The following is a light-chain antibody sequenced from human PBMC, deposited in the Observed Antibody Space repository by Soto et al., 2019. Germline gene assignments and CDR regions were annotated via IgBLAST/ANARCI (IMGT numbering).Light chain of an antibody. Sequence: DIQMTQSPSSLSASVGDRVTITCQASQDIRYYLNWYQQKPGKAPKLLIYDASNLESGVPSRFSGSGSGTDFTFTISSLQPEDIATYYCQQYDNPPLTFGGGTKVEIK. J-gene: IGKJ4*01. CDR3: QQYDNPPLT. V-gene: IGKV1-33*01. CDR1: QDIRYY. CDR2: DAS.